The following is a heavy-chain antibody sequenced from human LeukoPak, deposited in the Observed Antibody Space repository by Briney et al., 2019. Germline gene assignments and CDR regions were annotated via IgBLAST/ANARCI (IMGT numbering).Heavy chain of an antibody. D-gene: IGHD2-2*01. CDR1: GGSISSSSYY. J-gene: IGHJ4*02. Sequence: PSETLSLTCTVSGGSISSSSYYWGWIRQPPGKGLEWIGFIYYTWRTFYNPSLESRVTISVHTSTNQFSLKLSSVTAADTAVYYCARHRGHPPAGQWADFWGQGTLVTVSS. CDR3: ARHRGHPPAGQWADF. V-gene: IGHV4-39*01. CDR2: IYYTWRT.